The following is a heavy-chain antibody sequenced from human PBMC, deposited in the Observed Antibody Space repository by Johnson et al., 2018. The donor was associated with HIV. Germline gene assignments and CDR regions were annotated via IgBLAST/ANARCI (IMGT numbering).Heavy chain of an antibody. CDR2: IWYDGSNE. Sequence: GVVQPGGSLRLSCAASGFTFSKYGVHWVRQAPGKGLEWVAVIWYDGSNEYYADSVKGRFTISRDNAKSSVYLQMNSLRAEDTAVYYCARRGLANAFDIWGQGTMVTVSS. J-gene: IGHJ3*02. CDR3: ARRGLANAFDI. D-gene: IGHD3-10*01. V-gene: IGHV3-33*01. CDR1: GFTFSKYG.